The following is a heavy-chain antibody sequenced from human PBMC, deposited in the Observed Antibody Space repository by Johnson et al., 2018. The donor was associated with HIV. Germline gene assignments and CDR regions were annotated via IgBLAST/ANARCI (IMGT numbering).Heavy chain of an antibody. CDR2: ISYDGSNK. CDR1: GFTFSSYG. Sequence: QVQLVESGGGVVQPGRSLRLSCAASGFTFSSYGMHWVRQAPGKGLEWVAVISYDGSNKYYADSVKGRFTISRDNSKNTLYLQMNSLRAEDTAVYYCAKADDSSGFDIWGRGTVVTVSS. D-gene: IGHD3-22*01. CDR3: AKADDSSGFDI. J-gene: IGHJ3*02. V-gene: IGHV3-30*18.